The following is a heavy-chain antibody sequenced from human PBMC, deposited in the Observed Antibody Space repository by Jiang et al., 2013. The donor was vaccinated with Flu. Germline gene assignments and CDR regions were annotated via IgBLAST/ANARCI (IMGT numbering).Heavy chain of an antibody. D-gene: IGHD2-2*01. Sequence: LLKPSETLSLTCTVSGGPISSSSYYWDWIRQPPGKGLEWIGSIYYNGSTYYNPSLKSRVTISVDTSKNQFSLKLSSVTAADTALYYCARRIKGYENDYWGQGTLVTVSS. CDR3: ARRIKGYENDY. CDR2: IYYNGST. CDR1: GGPISSSSYY. V-gene: IGHV4-39*07. J-gene: IGHJ4*02.